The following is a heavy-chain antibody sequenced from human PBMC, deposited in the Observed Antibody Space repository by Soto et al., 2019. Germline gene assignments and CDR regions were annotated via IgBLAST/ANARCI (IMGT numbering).Heavy chain of an antibody. CDR3: ASGRYCSGGSCYRPLVY. CDR1: GASFSSYY. CDR2: IYTSGST. D-gene: IGHD2-15*01. Sequence: QVQLQESGPGLVKPSETLSLTCTVSGASFSSYYWSWIRQPAGKGLEWIGRIYTSGSTNYNHSLKSRVAMSVDTSKNQFSLRLNSVTAADTAVYYCASGRYCSGGSCYRPLVYWGQGTLVTVSS. J-gene: IGHJ4*02. V-gene: IGHV4-4*07.